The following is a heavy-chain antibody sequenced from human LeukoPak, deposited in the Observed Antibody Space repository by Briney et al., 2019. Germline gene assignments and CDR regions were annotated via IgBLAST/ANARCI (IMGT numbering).Heavy chain of an antibody. J-gene: IGHJ4*02. D-gene: IGHD3-10*01. CDR2: IKEDGTEI. CDR1: GFNLRYYW. V-gene: IGHV3-7*01. Sequence: PGGSLRLSCGASGFNLRYYWMTWVRQAPGKGLEWVANIKEDGTEIYYADSVKGRFTISRDNAKNSLYLQMNSLRAEDTAVYYCAPSTVSHGSGFIDYWGQGSLVTVSS. CDR3: APSTVSHGSGFIDY.